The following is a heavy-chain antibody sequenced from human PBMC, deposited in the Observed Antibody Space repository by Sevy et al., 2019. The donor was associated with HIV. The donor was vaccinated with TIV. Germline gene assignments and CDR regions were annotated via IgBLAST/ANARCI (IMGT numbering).Heavy chain of an antibody. CDR1: GFTFSSYW. CDR3: ARDVVVLSSSWYYFDY. J-gene: IGHJ4*02. D-gene: IGHD6-13*01. Sequence: GGSLRLSCAASGFTFSSYWMSWVRQAPGKGLEWVANIKQDGSEKYYVDSVKGGFTISRDKAKNSLYLQMNSLRAEDTAVYYCARDVVVLSSSWYYFDYWGQGTLVTVSS. V-gene: IGHV3-7*01. CDR2: IKQDGSEK.